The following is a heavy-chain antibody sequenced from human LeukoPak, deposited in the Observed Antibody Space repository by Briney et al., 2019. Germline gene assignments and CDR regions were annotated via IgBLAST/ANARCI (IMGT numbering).Heavy chain of an antibody. CDR1: GGSISSSSYY. V-gene: IGHV4-39*07. CDR3: ASGRITMIVVDY. J-gene: IGHJ4*02. Sequence: PSETLSLTCTVSGGSISSSSYYWGWIRQPPGKGLEWIGSIYYSGSTYYNPSLKSRVTISVDTSKNQFSLKLSSVTAADPAVYYCASGRITMIVVDYWGQGTLVTVSS. CDR2: IYYSGST. D-gene: IGHD3-22*01.